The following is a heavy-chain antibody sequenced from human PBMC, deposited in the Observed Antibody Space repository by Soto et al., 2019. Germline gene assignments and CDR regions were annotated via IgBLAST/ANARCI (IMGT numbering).Heavy chain of an antibody. CDR2: ISYDGSNK. V-gene: IGHV3-30*18. Sequence: GGSLRLSCAASGFTFSGYGMHWVGQSPGKGLEWVAVISYDGSNKYYADSVKGRLTISRDNSKNTLYLQMNSLRAEDTAVYYCAKDLVVAAIGYGMDVWGQGTTVTVSS. J-gene: IGHJ6*02. CDR3: AKDLVVAAIGYGMDV. D-gene: IGHD2-15*01. CDR1: GFTFSGYG.